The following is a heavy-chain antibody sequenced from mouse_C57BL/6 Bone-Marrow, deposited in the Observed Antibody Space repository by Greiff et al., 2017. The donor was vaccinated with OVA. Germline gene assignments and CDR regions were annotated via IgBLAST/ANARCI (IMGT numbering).Heavy chain of an antibody. V-gene: IGHV8-12*01. D-gene: IGHD1-1*01. Sequence: QVTLKVSGPGILQSSQTLSLTCSFSGFSLSTSGMGVSWIRQPSGKGLEWLAHIYWDDDKRYNPSLKSRHTISKDTSRNQVFLKSTSVDTADTATYDCARDYYCSSYGWYFDVWGTGTTVTVSS. J-gene: IGHJ1*03. CDR2: IYWDDDK. CDR1: GFSLSTSGMG. CDR3: ARDYYCSSYGWYFDV.